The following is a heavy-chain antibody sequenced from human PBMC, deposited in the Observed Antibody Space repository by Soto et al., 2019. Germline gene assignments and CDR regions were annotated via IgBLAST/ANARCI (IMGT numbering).Heavy chain of an antibody. V-gene: IGHV6-1*01. J-gene: IGHJ3*02. CDR1: VGSVSSNRAA. CDR2: TYYRSKWYN. Sequence: SQPLSLTCALSVGSVSSNRAAWNWIRQSPSRGLEWLGRTYYRSKWYNDYAVSVKSRITINPDTPKNQFSLQLNSGTPEDTAVYYCVRVRRSGTELTDTFDIWGQGTMVTV. CDR3: VRVRRSGTELTDTFDI. D-gene: IGHD1-1*01.